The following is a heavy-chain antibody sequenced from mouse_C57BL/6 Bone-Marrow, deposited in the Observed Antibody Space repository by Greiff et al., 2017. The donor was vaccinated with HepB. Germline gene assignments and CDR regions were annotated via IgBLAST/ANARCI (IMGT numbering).Heavy chain of an antibody. CDR3: VRHEVLWYFDV. V-gene: IGHV10-1*01. Sequence: EVKVVESGGGLVQPKGSLKLSCAASGFSFNTYAMNWVRQAPGKGLEWVARIRSKSNNYATYYADSVKDRFTISRDDSESMLYLQMNNLKTEDTAMYYCVRHEVLWYFDVWGTGTTVTVSS. CDR1: GFSFNTYA. D-gene: IGHD2-14*01. CDR2: IRSKSNNYAT. J-gene: IGHJ1*03.